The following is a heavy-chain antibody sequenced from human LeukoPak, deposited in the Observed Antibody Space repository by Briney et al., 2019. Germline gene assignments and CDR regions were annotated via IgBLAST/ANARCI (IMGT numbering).Heavy chain of an antibody. D-gene: IGHD3-22*01. V-gene: IGHV4-4*07. CDR3: ARDLWYDSSGYYYSWYFDL. Sequence: SETLSLTCTVSGGSISSYYWSWIRQPAGKGLEWIGRIYTSGSTNYSPSLKSRVTMSVDTSKNQFSLKLSSVTAADTAVYYCARDLWYDSSGYYYSWYFDLWGRGTLVTVSS. J-gene: IGHJ2*01. CDR1: GGSISSYY. CDR2: IYTSGST.